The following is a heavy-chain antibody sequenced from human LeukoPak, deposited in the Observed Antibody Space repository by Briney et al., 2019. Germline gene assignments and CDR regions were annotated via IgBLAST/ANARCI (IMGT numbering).Heavy chain of an antibody. CDR3: ARGALLAVEYYFDY. V-gene: IGHV3-30-3*01. CDR1: GFTFSSYA. J-gene: IGHJ4*02. CDR2: ISYDGSNK. Sequence: GGSLRLSCAASGFTFSSYAMHWVRQAPGKGLEWVAVISYDGSNKYYADSVKGRFTISRDNSKNTLYLQMNSLRAEDTAVYYCARGALLAVEYYFDYWGQGTLVTVSS. D-gene: IGHD3-3*02.